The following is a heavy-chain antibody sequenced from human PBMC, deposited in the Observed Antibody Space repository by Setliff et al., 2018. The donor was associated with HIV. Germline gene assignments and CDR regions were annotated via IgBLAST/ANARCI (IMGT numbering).Heavy chain of an antibody. CDR3: ARVPRQLLKGAAAYFDY. CDR1: GGSISSGSYY. Sequence: SETLSLTCTVSGGSISSGSYYWSWIRQPAGKGLEWIGHIYTSGSTKYNPSLKSRVTISVDTSKNQFSLRLSSVTAADTAVYYCARVPRQLLKGAAAYFDYWGQGILVTVSS. CDR2: IYTSGST. J-gene: IGHJ4*02. D-gene: IGHD5-18*01. V-gene: IGHV4-61*09.